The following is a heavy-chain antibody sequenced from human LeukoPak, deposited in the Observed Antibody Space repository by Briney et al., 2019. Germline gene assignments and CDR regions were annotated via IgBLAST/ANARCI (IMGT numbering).Heavy chain of an antibody. CDR2: IIPVFGTP. CDR3: ARDPVYSGADLDY. V-gene: IGHV1-69*05. CDR1: GGTFSSYA. D-gene: IGHD5-12*01. J-gene: IGHJ4*02. Sequence: ASVKVSCKASGGTFSSYAISWVRQAPGQGLEWMGGIIPVFGTPKYAQKFQGRVTMTRDTSTSTAYMELRSLRSDDTAVYYCARDPVYSGADLDYWGQGTLVTVSS.